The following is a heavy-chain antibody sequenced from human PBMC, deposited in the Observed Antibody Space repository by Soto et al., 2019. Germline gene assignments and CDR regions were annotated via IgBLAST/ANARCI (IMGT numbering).Heavy chain of an antibody. CDR2: ISYEGSNK. V-gene: IGHV3-30*18. J-gene: IGHJ4*02. CDR1: GFTLRTYG. D-gene: IGHD2-15*01. CDR3: EKGVSHQDLLAY. Sequence: GGALRLCCAASGFTLRTYGMHGFRHPPGKGQEWVAVISYEGSNKYYADSVKGRFTISSDNSKNMLYLQMNSLRAEVTAVYYCEKGVSHQDLLAYSGQGT.